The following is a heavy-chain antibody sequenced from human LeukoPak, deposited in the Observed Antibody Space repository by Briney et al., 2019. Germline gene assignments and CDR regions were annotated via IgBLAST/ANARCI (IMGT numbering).Heavy chain of an antibody. CDR2: IKPDGSGN. Sequence: GGSLKPSWADSGLNFSTLWMSWVRQVPGKRLELVASIKPDGSGNQYVASVKGRFTISRDKAKHSLYLQLNSLRGEDTALFYCARDRGGSGWYEFESWGQGTLVSVSS. D-gene: IGHD6-19*01. CDR1: GLNFSTLW. CDR3: ARDRGGSGWYEFES. J-gene: IGHJ4*02. V-gene: IGHV3-7*01.